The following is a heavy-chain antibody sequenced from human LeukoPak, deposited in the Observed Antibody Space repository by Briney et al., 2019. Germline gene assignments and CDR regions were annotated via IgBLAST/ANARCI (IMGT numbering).Heavy chain of an antibody. CDR1: GFTFSSYA. CDR3: ARLELLTGYFDY. J-gene: IGHJ4*02. D-gene: IGHD1-26*01. V-gene: IGHV3-30*04. Sequence: GGSLRLSCAASGFTFSSYAMHWVRQAPGKGLEWVAVISYDGSNKYYADSVKGRFTISRDNAKNTLYLQMNSLRAEDTAVYYCARLELLTGYFDYWGQGTLVTVSS. CDR2: ISYDGSNK.